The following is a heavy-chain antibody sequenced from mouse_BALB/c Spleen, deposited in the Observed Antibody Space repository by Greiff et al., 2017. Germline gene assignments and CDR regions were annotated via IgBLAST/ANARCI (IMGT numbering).Heavy chain of an antibody. Sequence: QVQLKESGAELVKPGASVKLSCKASGYTFTEYIIHWVKQRSGQGLEWIGWFYPGSGSIKYNEKFKDKATLTADKSSSTVYMELSRLTSEDSAVYFGARHEGATRDWYFDVWGAGTTVTVSS. CDR1: GYTFTEYI. V-gene: IGHV1-62-2*01. CDR2: FYPGSGSI. J-gene: IGHJ1*01. CDR3: ARHEGATRDWYFDV.